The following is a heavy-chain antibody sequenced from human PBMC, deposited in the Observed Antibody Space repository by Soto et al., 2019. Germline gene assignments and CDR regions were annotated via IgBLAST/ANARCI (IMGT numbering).Heavy chain of an antibody. Sequence: GSLRLSCAAAGXSFISYSMDWVRQAPGRGLEWVAVISYEGNTHYYADSVKGLFFISMYNSNNTLYPQMNSLKPEEKAMYYCAREAENHYDGSGYLYAFDIWGQGSMVTLSS. CDR1: GXSFISYS. D-gene: IGHD3-22*01. CDR2: ISYEGNTH. J-gene: IGHJ3*02. V-gene: IGHV3-30-3*01. CDR3: AREAENHYDGSGYLYAFDI.